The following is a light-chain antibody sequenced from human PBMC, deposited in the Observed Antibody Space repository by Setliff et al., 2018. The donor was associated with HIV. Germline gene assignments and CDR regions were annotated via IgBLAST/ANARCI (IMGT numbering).Light chain of an antibody. CDR3: SSYAGTYNVV. CDR1: SSDVGGYNY. V-gene: IGLV2-11*01. Sequence: QSALTQPRSVSGSPGQSVTISCTGSSSDVGGYNYVSWYQQHPGKAPKLIIYDVSKRPSGVPDRFSGSKSGDAASLTISGLQAVDEADYYCSSYAGTYNVVFGGGTKVTVL. J-gene: IGLJ2*01. CDR2: DVS.